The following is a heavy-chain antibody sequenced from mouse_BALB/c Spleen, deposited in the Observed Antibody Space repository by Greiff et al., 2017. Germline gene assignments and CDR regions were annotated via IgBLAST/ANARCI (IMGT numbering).Heavy chain of an antibody. Sequence: VQLQQSGAELVKPGAPVKLSCKASGYTFTSYWMNWVKQRPGRGLEWIGRIDPSDSETHYNQKFKDKATLTVDKSSSTAYIQLSSLTSEDSAVYYCARSNGNFYAMDYWGQGTSVTVSS. CDR1: GYTFTSYW. CDR3: ARSNGNFYAMDY. D-gene: IGHD2-1*01. J-gene: IGHJ4*01. CDR2: IDPSDSET. V-gene: IGHV1-69*02.